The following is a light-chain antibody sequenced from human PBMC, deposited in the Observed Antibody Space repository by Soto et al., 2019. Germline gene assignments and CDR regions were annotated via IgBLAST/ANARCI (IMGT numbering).Light chain of an antibody. V-gene: IGKV1-5*01. CDR1: ESIDNW. Sequence: DIQMTQSPSTLSASVGDTLIITCRASESIDNWLAWYQQKPGKAPKLLLFAASTLVGGVPSRFSGRGSGTDFTLTISRLEPEDFAVYYCQQYGSSGTFGQGTKVDIK. CDR3: QQYGSSGT. CDR2: AAS. J-gene: IGKJ1*01.